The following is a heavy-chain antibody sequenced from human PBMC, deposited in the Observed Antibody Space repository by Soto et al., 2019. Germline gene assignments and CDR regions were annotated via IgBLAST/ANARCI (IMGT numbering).Heavy chain of an antibody. CDR1: GFSFSNYE. V-gene: IGHV3-48*03. D-gene: IGHD3-16*02. CDR2: ITSTGTTV. CDR3: ARGNSPVNVF. Sequence: EVQLMESGGGLVQPGGSLRLSCAASGFSFSNYEMKWVRQAPGKGLEWVAYITSTGTTVYYADAVKGRFTISRDNAKNTLYLQMNSLRAEDTAVYYCARGNSPVNVFWGQGTLVTVSS. J-gene: IGHJ4*02.